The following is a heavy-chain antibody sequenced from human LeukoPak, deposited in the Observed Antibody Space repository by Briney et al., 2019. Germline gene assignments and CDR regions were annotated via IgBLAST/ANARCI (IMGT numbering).Heavy chain of an antibody. CDR3: ARDINGYYYDSYGYYPTDL. Sequence: ASVKVSCKASGYTFTGYFMHWVRQAPGQGLDWMGWINPNTGGTKYAQKFQGRVTMTRDTSIGTAYMELRSLRSDDTAVYYCARDINGYYYDSYGYYPTDLWGQGTLVTVSS. CDR1: GYTFTGYF. J-gene: IGHJ5*02. CDR2: INPNTGGT. V-gene: IGHV1-2*02. D-gene: IGHD3-22*01.